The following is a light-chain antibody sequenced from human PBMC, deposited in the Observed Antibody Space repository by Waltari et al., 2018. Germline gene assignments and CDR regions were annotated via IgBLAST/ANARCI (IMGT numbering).Light chain of an antibody. CDR1: SSDVGGNNY. V-gene: IGLV2-14*03. CDR3: SSYVPTDTSWV. Sequence: QSALTQPASVSASRGQSITIPCTGSSSDVGGNNYVSWYQQHPGQAPNVLIYDVPNRPSGVSRRFSGSKSANPASLTISGLQAEDEADYYCSSYVPTDTSWVFGGGTKLTVL. CDR2: DVP. J-gene: IGLJ3*02.